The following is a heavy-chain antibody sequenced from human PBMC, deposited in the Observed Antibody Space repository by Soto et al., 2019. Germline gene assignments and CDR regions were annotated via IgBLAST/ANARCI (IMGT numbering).Heavy chain of an antibody. CDR3: AGVATITLAYYYYYMDV. D-gene: IGHD5-12*01. Sequence: SETLSLTCTVSGGSISSYYWSWIRQPPGKGLEWIGYIYYSGSTNYNPSLKSRVTISVDTSKNQFSLKLSSVTAADTAVYYCAGVATITLAYYYYYMDVWGKGTTVTVSS. CDR1: GGSISSYY. CDR2: IYYSGST. J-gene: IGHJ6*03. V-gene: IGHV4-59*01.